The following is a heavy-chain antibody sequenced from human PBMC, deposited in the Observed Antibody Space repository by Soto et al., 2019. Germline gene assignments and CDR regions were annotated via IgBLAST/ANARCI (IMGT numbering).Heavy chain of an antibody. CDR2: IQSDGSKE. V-gene: IGHV3-33*01. D-gene: IGHD2-21*01. CDR3: ARDPVGVDSTFFFDS. Sequence: GGSLRLSCAASGFAFYKYGMHWVRQAPGKGLEWVSAIQSDGSKEYYTDFVKGRFSISRDDSKSTVYLQMSSLRADDTAVYYCARDPVGVDSTFFFDSWGQGTLVTVSS. J-gene: IGHJ4*02. CDR1: GFAFYKYG.